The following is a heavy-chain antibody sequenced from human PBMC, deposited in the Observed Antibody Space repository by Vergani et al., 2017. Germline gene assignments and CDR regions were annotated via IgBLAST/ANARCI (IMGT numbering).Heavy chain of an antibody. CDR2: IWYDGSNK. CDR1: GFTFSSYG. Sequence: QVQLVESGGGVVQPGRSLRLSCAASGFTFSSYGMHWVRQAPGKGLEWVAVIWYDGSNKYYADSVKGRFTISRDNSKNTLYLQMNSLRAEDTAVYYSARDGYGSGSYYGVYYYYGMDVWGQGTTVTVSS. V-gene: IGHV3-33*01. CDR3: ARDGYGSGSYYGVYYYYGMDV. J-gene: IGHJ6*02. D-gene: IGHD3-10*01.